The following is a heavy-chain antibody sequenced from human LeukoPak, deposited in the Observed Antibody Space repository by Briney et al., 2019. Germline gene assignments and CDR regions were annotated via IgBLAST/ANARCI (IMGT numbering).Heavy chain of an antibody. V-gene: IGHV1-8*03. J-gene: IGHJ6*03. CDR2: MNPNSGNT. CDR1: GYTFTSYD. CDR3: ARVSFVYYYYYMDV. D-gene: IGHD2/OR15-2a*01. Sequence: ASVKVSCKGSGYTFTSYDINWVRQATGQGLEWMGWMNPNSGNTGYAQKFQGRVTITRNTSISTAYMELSSLRSEDTAVYYCARVSFVYYYYYMDVWGKGTTVTVSS.